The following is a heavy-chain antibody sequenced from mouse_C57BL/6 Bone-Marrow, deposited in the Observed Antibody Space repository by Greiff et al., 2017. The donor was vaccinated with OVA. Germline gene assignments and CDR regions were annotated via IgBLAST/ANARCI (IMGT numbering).Heavy chain of an antibody. V-gene: IGHV1-69*01. Sequence: QVQLQQPGAELVMPGASVKLSCKASGYTFTSYWMHWVKQRPGQGLEWIGEIDPSDSYTNYHQKFKGKSTLTVDKSSSTAYMQLSSLTSEDSAVYYCARKDDGYYPWFAYWGQGTLVTVSA. CDR3: ARKDDGYYPWFAY. J-gene: IGHJ3*01. D-gene: IGHD2-3*01. CDR1: GYTFTSYW. CDR2: IDPSDSYT.